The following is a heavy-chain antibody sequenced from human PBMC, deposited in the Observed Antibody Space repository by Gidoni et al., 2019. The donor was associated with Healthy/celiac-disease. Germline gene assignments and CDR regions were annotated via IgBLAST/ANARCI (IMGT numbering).Heavy chain of an antibody. CDR2: IWYDGSNK. CDR1: GFTFSSYG. V-gene: IGHV3-33*01. J-gene: IGHJ6*02. Sequence: QVQLVESGGGVVQPGRSLRLSCAASGFTFSSYGMHWVRQAPGKGLEWVAVIWYDGSNKYYADSVKGRFTISRDNSKNTLYLQMNSLRAEDTAVYYCARDRVDIVATAGGTPQPGMDVWGQGTTVTVSS. D-gene: IGHD5-12*01. CDR3: ARDRVDIVATAGGTPQPGMDV.